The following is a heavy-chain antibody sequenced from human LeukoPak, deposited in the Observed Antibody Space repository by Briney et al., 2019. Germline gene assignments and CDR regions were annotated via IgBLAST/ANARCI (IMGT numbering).Heavy chain of an antibody. CDR3: ARCRGSYYYFDY. CDR1: GGSISSYY. V-gene: IGHV4-59*12. CDR2: IYYSGST. J-gene: IGHJ4*02. Sequence: SETLSLTCIVSGGSISSYYWSWIRQPPGKGLEWIGYIYYSGSTNYNPSLESRVTISVDRSKNQFSLKLSSVTAADTAVYYCARCRGSYYYFDYWGQGTLVTVSS. D-gene: IGHD1-26*01.